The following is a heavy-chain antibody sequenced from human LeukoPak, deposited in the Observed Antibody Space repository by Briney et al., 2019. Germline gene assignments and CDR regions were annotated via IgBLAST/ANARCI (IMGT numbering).Heavy chain of an antibody. Sequence: GGSLRLSCAASGFTFSSYGMHWVRQAPGKGLEWVAVIWYDGSNKYYADTVQGRFTIARDNSKSTLYLQMNSLRAEDTAVYYCARGGYSSSSLYYYYYGMDVWGQGTTVTVSS. V-gene: IGHV3-33*01. D-gene: IGHD6-6*01. CDR1: GFTFSSYG. CDR3: ARGGYSSSSLYYYYYGMDV. J-gene: IGHJ6*02. CDR2: IWYDGSNK.